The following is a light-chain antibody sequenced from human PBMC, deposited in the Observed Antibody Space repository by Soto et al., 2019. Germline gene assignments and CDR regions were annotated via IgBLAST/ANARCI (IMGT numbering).Light chain of an antibody. CDR1: QSVNSD. CDR3: QQYNQWPPWT. V-gene: IGKV3-15*01. CDR2: GAS. J-gene: IGKJ1*01. Sequence: EIVMTQSPATLSVSPGXRATLSCRASQSVNSDLAWYQQKPGQAPRLLIYGASTRATGIPARFRGSGSGTDFTLTISSLQSEDFAVYYCQQYNQWPPWTFGQGTKVDIK.